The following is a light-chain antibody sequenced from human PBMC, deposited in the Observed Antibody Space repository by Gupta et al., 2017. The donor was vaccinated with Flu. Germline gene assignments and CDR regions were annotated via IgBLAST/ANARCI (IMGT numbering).Light chain of an antibody. V-gene: IGKV1-27*01. CDR2: AAS. J-gene: IGKJ5*01. Sequence: DIQMTQSSSALSGSSGDRGTSTCRASQGISNYLAWYQQKPGKVPKLLIYAASTRKAGVPSRFSGSGDGTDVALTISSRQQEDVASYYSHKYNSDPLITFGQGTQVEIK. CDR1: QGISNY. CDR3: HKYNSDPLIT.